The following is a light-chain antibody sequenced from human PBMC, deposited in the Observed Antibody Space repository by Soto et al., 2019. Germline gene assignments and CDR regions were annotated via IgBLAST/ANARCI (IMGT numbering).Light chain of an antibody. CDR1: ISDVGGYNY. V-gene: IGLV2-14*03. CDR3: SSYTSSNTLV. J-gene: IGLJ2*01. CDR2: DVS. Sequence: QSALTQAASVSGSPGQSITISCTGTISDVGGYNYVSWYQQHPGKVPKLMIYDVSNRPSGVSNRFSGSKSGNTASLTISGLQAEDEADYYCSSYTSSNTLVFGGGTKVTVL.